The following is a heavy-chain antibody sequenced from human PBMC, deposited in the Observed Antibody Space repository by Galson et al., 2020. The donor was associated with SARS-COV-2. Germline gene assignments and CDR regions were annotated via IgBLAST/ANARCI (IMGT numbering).Heavy chain of an antibody. CDR3: ERSLSLGDCIGGSCVFC. D-gene: IGHD2-15*01. CDR1: GYTFTTFY. CDR2: ISPYNSNT. J-gene: IGHJ4*02. Sequence: ASVKVSCKASGYTFTTFYITWVRQAPGQGLEWMGKISPYNSNTNFTQKLQGRVTMTTDTSTSTAYMELRSLTSDDTAVCYRERSLSLGDCIGGSCVFCGGQGTLVTGSS. V-gene: IGHV1-18*01.